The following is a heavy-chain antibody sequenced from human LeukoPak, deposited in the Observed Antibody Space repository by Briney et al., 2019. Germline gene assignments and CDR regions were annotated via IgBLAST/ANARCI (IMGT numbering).Heavy chain of an antibody. Sequence: GGSLRLSCAASGFTFRSYAMSWVRQAPGKGLEWVSVISGSGATTYHADSVRGRFAISRDNSKSTLYLQMNSLRAEDTAVYYCAKGQKLFGGIFVDYWGQGVLVTVSS. V-gene: IGHV3-23*01. J-gene: IGHJ4*02. CDR2: ISGSGATT. D-gene: IGHD3-16*02. CDR1: GFTFRSYA. CDR3: AKGQKLFGGIFVDY.